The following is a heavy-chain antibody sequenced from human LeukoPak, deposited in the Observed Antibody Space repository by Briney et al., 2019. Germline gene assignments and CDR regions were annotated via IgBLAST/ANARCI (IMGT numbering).Heavy chain of an antibody. CDR3: ARDRRASTIFGVVLYYFDY. V-gene: IGHV4-59*01. D-gene: IGHD3-3*01. CDR1: GGSISSYY. CDR2: IYYSGST. Sequence: SETLSLTCTVSGGSISSYYWSWIRQPPGEGLEWIGYIYYSGSTNYNPSLKSRVTISVDTSKNQFTLKLSSVTAADTAVYYCARDRRASTIFGVVLYYFDYWGQGTLVTVSS. J-gene: IGHJ4*02.